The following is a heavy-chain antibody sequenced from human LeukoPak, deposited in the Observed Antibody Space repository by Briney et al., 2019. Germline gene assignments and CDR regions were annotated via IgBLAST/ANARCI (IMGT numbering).Heavy chain of an antibody. V-gene: IGHV3-23*01. Sequence: GGSLRLSCAASGFTFSSYAMSWVRQAPGKGLEWVSAISGSGGSTYYADSVKGRFTISRGNSKNTLYLQMNSLRAEDTAVYYCAKTDYYDSSAAFDYWGQGTLVTVSS. CDR1: GFTFSSYA. J-gene: IGHJ4*02. CDR2: ISGSGGST. CDR3: AKTDYYDSSAAFDY. D-gene: IGHD3-22*01.